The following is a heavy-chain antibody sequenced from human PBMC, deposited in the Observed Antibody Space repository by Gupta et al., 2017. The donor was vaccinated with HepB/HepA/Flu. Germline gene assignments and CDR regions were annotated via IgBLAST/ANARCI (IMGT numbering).Heavy chain of an antibody. V-gene: IGHV1-69*06. J-gene: IGHJ3*02. Sequence: QVQLVQSGAEVKKPGSSVKVSCKASGGTFSSYAISWVRQAPGQGLEWMGGIIPIFGTANYAQKVQGRVTITADKSTSTAYMELSRMRSEDTAVYYCAIKNPHYDSTPFDIWGQGTMVTVSS. CDR1: GGTFSSYA. CDR2: IIPIFGTA. D-gene: IGHD3-22*01. CDR3: AIKNPHYDSTPFDI.